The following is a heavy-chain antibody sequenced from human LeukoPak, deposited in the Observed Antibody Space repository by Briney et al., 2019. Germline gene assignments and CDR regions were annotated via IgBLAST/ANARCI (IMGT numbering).Heavy chain of an antibody. V-gene: IGHV4-61*02. CDR1: GGSISSGSYY. CDR3: ARGVNYYYYYMDV. CDR2: IYTSGST. J-gene: IGHJ6*03. Sequence: SQTLSLTCTVSGGSISSGSYYWSWIRQPAVKGLEWIGRIYTSGSTNYNPSLKSRVTISVDTSKNQFSLKLSSVTAADTAVYYCARGVNYYYYYMDVWGKGPRSPSP. D-gene: IGHD4-23*01.